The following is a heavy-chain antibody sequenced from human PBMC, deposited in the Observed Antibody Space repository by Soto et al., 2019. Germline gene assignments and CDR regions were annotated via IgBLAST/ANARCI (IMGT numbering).Heavy chain of an antibody. V-gene: IGHV3-23*01. CDR1: GFSFSSYG. D-gene: IGHD1-1*01. J-gene: IGHJ5*02. CDR3: ANGRRRTTVGSVDH. Sequence: EVQLLESGGGLVQPGGSLRLSCAASGFSFSSYGMTWVRQAPGEGLEWVSSISGNGGSTSYADSVKGRFTIYRDNSKNALCLQVDSRRAEDTAICYGANGRRRTTVGSVDHWGQGTLVTVPS. CDR2: ISGNGGST.